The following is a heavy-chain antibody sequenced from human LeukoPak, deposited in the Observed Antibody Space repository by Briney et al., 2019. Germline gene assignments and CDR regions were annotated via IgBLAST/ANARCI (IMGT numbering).Heavy chain of an antibody. J-gene: IGHJ6*03. CDR2: IWYDGSNK. Sequence: PGRSLRLSCAASGFTFSRNGMHWVRQAPGKGLEWVGVIWYDGSNKYYADSVRGRFTISRYNSKSTMFLQMNSLRVEDTAVYYCAKGIAAGAMGYMDVWGKGTTVTVSS. CDR1: GFTFSRNG. V-gene: IGHV3-33*06. CDR3: AKGIAAGAMGYMDV. D-gene: IGHD6-25*01.